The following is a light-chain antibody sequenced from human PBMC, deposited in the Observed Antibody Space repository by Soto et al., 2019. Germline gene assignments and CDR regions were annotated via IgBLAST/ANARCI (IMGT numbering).Light chain of an antibody. CDR1: SGAVTSGHY. CDR2: DTS. V-gene: IGLV7-46*01. J-gene: IGLJ2*01. Sequence: QTVVTQEPSLTVSPGGTGTLTCGSSSGAVTSGHYPYWFQQKPGQAPRTLIYDTSNKHSWTPARFSGSLLGGKAALTLSGAQPEDEAEHYCLLSDSGARVFGARTKVTGL. CDR3: LLSDSGARV.